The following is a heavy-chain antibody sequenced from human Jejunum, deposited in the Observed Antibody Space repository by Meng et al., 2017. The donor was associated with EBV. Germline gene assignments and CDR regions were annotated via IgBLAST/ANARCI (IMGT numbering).Heavy chain of an antibody. Sequence: QGQPQDAGPVLVKPSETLSHTCTVSGVSMSNFYWSWFRQPPGKGLEWIGYIYYSVSTNYNPSLKSRVTISVDTSKNQFSLSLSSVTAADTAVYYCARGGGRPEYWGQGILVTVSS. J-gene: IGHJ4*02. CDR3: ARGGGRPEY. D-gene: IGHD3-10*01. CDR1: GVSMSNFY. CDR2: IYYSVST. V-gene: IGHV4-59*01.